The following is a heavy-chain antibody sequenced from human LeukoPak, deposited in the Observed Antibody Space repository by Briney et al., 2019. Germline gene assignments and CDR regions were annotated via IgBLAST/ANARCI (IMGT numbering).Heavy chain of an antibody. J-gene: IGHJ1*01. CDR3: ARAGSSSWFPHGEYFQH. V-gene: IGHV1-3*01. CDR1: GYTFTSYD. CDR2: INAGNGNT. D-gene: IGHD6-13*01. Sequence: ASVKVSCKASGYTFTSYDINWVRQSTGQTLEWMGWINAGNGNTKYSQKFQGRITITRDTSASTAYMELSSLRSEDTAVYYCARAGSSSWFPHGEYFQHWGQGTLVTVSS.